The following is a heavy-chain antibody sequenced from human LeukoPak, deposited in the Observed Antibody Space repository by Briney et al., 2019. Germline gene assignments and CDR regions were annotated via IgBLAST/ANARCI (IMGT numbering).Heavy chain of an antibody. CDR3: ARGRSYYGY. V-gene: IGHV4-61*01. CDR2: IYYSGST. CDR1: GGSISSSSYY. Sequence: SETLSLTCTVSGGSISSSSYYWSWIRQPPGKGLEWIGYIYYSGSTNYNPSLKSRVTISVDTSKNQFSLKLSSVTAADTAVYYCARGRSYYGYWGQGTLVTVSS. J-gene: IGHJ4*02.